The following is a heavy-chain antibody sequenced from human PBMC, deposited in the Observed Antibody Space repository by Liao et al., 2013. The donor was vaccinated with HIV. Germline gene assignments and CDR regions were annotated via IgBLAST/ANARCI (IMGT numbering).Heavy chain of an antibody. CDR1: GGSFSDYY. J-gene: IGHJ4*02. D-gene: IGHD7-27*01. Sequence: QVQLQQWGAGPLKPSETLSLTCAVYGGSFSDYYWNWIRLPAGKGLEWIGHIYNSGYTNNNPSLNSRVTMSVDTSNNQFSLKLNSVTAADTAIYYCARGRLGNYFDYWGQGTLVTVSS. CDR2: IYNSGYT. V-gene: IGHV4-59*10. CDR3: ARGRLGNYFDY.